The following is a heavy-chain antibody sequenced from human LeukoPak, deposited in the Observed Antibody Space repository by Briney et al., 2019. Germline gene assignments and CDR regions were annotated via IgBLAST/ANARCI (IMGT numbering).Heavy chain of an antibody. J-gene: IGHJ4*02. Sequence: GGSLRLSCAASGFTFSSYAMSWVRQAPGKGLEWVSAITDSGGDTYHADSVKGRFTISRDNSKNMLYLQMNSLRAEDPAIYYCAKGSGSSRPYYFDYWGQGTLVTVSS. CDR2: ITDSGGDT. D-gene: IGHD6-6*01. CDR1: GFTFSSYA. V-gene: IGHV3-23*01. CDR3: AKGSGSSRPYYFDY.